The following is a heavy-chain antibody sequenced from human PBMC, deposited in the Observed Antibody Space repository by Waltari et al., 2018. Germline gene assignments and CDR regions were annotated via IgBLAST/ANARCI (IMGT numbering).Heavy chain of an antibody. J-gene: IGHJ6*02. V-gene: IGHV3-53*01. CDR1: EFPVSSNY. Sequence: EVQLVESGGGLLQPGGSLILSYAASEFPVSSNYMSWVRQSPGKGLEWVSVIYSGGRTDYADSVKGLFTISRDNSKNTLYLQMNSLRAEDTAVYYCETRRVWGQGTTVTVSS. CDR3: ETRRV. CDR2: IYSGGRT.